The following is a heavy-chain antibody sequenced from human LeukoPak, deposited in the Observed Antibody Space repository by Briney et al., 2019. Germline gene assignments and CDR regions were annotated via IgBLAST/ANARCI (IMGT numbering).Heavy chain of an antibody. D-gene: IGHD3-16*01. Sequence: GGSLRLSCAASGFTITDYAVTWVRQAPGKGLEWVSGINTNGDRTSYADSVKGRFTLSRDNSKNTLYLQMNSLRAEDTAVYYCVRGGSNYGIIIYSRYFAYWGQGTLVTVSS. J-gene: IGHJ4*02. CDR1: GFTITDYA. V-gene: IGHV3-23*01. CDR2: INTNGDRT. CDR3: VRGGSNYGIIIYSRYFAY.